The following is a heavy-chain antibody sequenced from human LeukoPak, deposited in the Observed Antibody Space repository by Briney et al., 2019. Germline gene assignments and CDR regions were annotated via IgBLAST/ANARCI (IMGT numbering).Heavy chain of an antibody. D-gene: IGHD2-2*01. J-gene: IGHJ4*02. CDR2: ISSSGSTI. V-gene: IGHV3-48*03. CDR1: GFTFSSYE. CDR3: ARDGDRSSTSCYPYYYFDY. Sequence: GGSLRLSCAASGFTFSSYEMNWVRQAPGKGLEWVSYISSSGSTIYYADSVKGRFTISRDNAKNSLYLQMNSLRAEDTAVYYCARDGDRSSTSCYPYYYFDYWGQGTLVTVSS.